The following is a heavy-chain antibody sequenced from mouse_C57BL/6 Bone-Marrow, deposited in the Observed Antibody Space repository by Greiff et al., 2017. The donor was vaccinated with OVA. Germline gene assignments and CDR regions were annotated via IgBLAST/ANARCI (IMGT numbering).Heavy chain of an antibody. CDR3: AMRLLAWFAY. CDR1: GFNIKNTY. CDR2: IDPANGNT. J-gene: IGHJ3*01. Sequence: VQLQQSVAELVRPGASVKLSCTASGFNIKNTYMHWVKQRPEQGLEWIGRIDPANGNTKYAPKFPGKATITADTSSNPAYLHLSSLTSADSAISSCAMRLLAWFAYWGQGTLVTVSA. D-gene: IGHD1-1*01. V-gene: IGHV14-3*01.